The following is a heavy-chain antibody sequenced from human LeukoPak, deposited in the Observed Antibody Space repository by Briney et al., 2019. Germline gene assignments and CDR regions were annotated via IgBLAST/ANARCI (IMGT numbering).Heavy chain of an antibody. CDR3: ARLWSEGNWENWFDP. J-gene: IGHJ5*02. D-gene: IGHD3-3*01. V-gene: IGHV4-59*01. CDR1: GGSISSYY. CDR2: IYYSGNT. Sequence: SETLSLTCSVSGGSISSYYWSWIRQPPGKGLEWIGYIYYSGNTNYNPSLKSRVTISVDTSKNQFSLKLSSVTAADTAVYYCARLWSEGNWENWFDPWGQGTLVTVSS.